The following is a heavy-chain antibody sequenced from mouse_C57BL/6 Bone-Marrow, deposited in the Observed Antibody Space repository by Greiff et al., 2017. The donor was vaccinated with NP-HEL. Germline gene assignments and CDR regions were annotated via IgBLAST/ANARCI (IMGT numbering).Heavy chain of an antibody. V-gene: IGHV7-3*01. CDR2: IRNKANGYTT. CDR3: AYCDGSRWYFDV. J-gene: IGHJ1*03. D-gene: IGHD1-1*01. Sequence: EVHLVESGGGLVQPGGSLSLSCAASGFTFTDYYMSWVRQPPGKALEWLGFIRNKANGYTTEYSASVKGRFTISRDNSQSILYLQMNALRAEDSVTYYCAYCDGSRWYFDVWGTGTTVTVSS. CDR1: GFTFTDYY.